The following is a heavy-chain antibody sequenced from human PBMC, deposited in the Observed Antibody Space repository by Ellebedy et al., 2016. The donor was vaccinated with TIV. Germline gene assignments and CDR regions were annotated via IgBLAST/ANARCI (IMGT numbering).Heavy chain of an antibody. CDR1: GGSISSSSYY. J-gene: IGHJ6*02. V-gene: IGHV4-61*05. CDR3: ARLPTHYGSDQYYYGMDV. Sequence: SETLSLTCTVSGGSISSSSYYWGWIRQPPGKGLEWIGYIYYSGSTNYNPSLKSRVTISVDTSKNQFSLKLSSVTAADTAVYYCARLPTHYGSDQYYYGMDVWGQGTTVTVSS. CDR2: IYYSGST. D-gene: IGHD3-10*01.